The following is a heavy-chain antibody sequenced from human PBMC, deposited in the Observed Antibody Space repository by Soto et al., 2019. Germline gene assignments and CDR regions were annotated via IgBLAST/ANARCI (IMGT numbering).Heavy chain of an antibody. D-gene: IGHD3-3*01. V-gene: IGHV4-59*01. J-gene: IGHJ6*02. CDR1: GGSISSYY. CDR2: IYYSGGT. Sequence: KTSETLSLTCTVSGGSISSYYWCWIRQPPGKGLEWIGYIYYSGGTNYNPSLKSRVTISVDTSKNQFSLKLTSVTAAATAAYYSARDTYDFWSGYCYSYGMDVWGQGTTVTVSS. CDR3: ARDTYDFWSGYCYSYGMDV.